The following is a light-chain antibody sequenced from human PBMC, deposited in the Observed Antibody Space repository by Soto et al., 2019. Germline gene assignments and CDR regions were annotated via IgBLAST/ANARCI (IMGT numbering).Light chain of an antibody. J-gene: IGLJ1*01. CDR3: AAWDDSLSGSYV. CDR2: EVS. V-gene: IGLV2-14*01. CDR1: SSDVGVYNY. Sequence: QSALTQPASVSGSPGQSVTISCTGTSSDVGVYNYVSWYQQHPGKAPKLMIYEVSNRPSGVTNRFSGSKSGNTASLTISGLQAEDEADYYCAAWDDSLSGSYVFATGTKLTVL.